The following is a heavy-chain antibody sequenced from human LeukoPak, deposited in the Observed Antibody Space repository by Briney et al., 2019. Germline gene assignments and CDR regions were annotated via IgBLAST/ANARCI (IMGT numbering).Heavy chain of an antibody. Sequence: SETLSLTCAVYGGSFSGYYWSWIRQPPGKGLEWIGEINHSGSTNYNPSLKSRVTISVDTSKNQFSLKLSSVIAADTAVYYCARGLRSSVTRDYWGQGTLVTVSS. CDR1: GGSFSGYY. V-gene: IGHV4-34*01. D-gene: IGHD6-19*01. CDR2: INHSGST. J-gene: IGHJ4*02. CDR3: ARGLRSSVTRDY.